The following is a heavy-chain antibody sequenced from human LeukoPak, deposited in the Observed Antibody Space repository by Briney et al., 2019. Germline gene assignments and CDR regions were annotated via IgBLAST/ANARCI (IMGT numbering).Heavy chain of an antibody. V-gene: IGHV3-49*03. CDR2: IRTKFYGGPA. D-gene: IGHD3-10*01. Sequence: PGGSLRLSCTSSGFTFEDYALTWLRQAPGKGLEWLGFIRTKFYGGPADYAASVKDRFTISRDDYKNIAYLQMDGLKSEDTALYYCARVGRGRGFDIWGQGTAVTVSS. J-gene: IGHJ3*02. CDR3: ARVGRGRGFDI. CDR1: GFTFEDYA.